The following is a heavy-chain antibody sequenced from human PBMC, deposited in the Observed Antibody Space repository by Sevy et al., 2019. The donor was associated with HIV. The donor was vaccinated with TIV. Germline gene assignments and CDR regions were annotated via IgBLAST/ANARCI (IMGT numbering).Heavy chain of an antibody. CDR3: ARGDGTGRCFDS. CDR2: INPTSSST. D-gene: IGHD1-26*01. V-gene: IGHV1-46*02. J-gene: IGHJ4*02. Sequence: ASVKVSCKAPGYNFNNYYIHWVRQAPGQGLQWMGVINPTSSSTYYPPKFQGRVTMTRDTSTSTVSLDLSSLRSEDTAVYYCARGDGTGRCFDSWGQGTLVTVSS. CDR1: GYNFNNYY.